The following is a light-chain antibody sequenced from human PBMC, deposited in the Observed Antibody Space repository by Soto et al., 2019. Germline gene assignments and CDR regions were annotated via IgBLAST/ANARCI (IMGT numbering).Light chain of an antibody. CDR2: DVS. Sequence: HSALTQPASVSGSPGESITISCTGTSSDVGGYNSVSWYQHHPGKAPKLILYDVSDRPSGVSYRFSGSKSGNTASLTISGLQAADEADYFCSSFTSSMTNVFGSGTKLTVL. CDR1: SSDVGGYNS. V-gene: IGLV2-14*03. J-gene: IGLJ1*01. CDR3: SSFTSSMTNV.